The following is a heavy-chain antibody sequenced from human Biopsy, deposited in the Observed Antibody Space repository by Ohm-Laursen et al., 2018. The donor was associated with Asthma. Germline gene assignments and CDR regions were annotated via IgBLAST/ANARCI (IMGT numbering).Heavy chain of an antibody. V-gene: IGHV1-69*04. CDR3: ARSYDTDSYPVLVLDY. Sequence: SVKVSCNASGGSFSNFAFSWVRQAPGHGLEWMGTILTKFDITSYAEKFQGRVTITADKSTSTTYMELSRLRSEDTAVYYCARSYDTDSYPVLVLDYWGQGTLVTVPS. D-gene: IGHD3-22*01. CDR2: ILTKFDIT. J-gene: IGHJ4*02. CDR1: GGSFSNFA.